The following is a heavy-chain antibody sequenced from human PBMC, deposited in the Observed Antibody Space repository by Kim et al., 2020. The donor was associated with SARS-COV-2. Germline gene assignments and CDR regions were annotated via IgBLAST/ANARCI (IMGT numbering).Heavy chain of an antibody. V-gene: IGHV3-30*18. CDR3: AKDGRYYDILTGYYPSTYYYYYGMDV. J-gene: IGHJ6*02. CDR1: GFTFSSYG. Sequence: GGSLRLSCAASGFTFSSYGMHWVHQAPGKGLEWVAVISYDGSNKYYADSVKGRFTISRDNSKNTLYLQMNSLRAEDTAVYYCAKDGRYYDILTGYYPSTYYYYYGMDVWGQGTTVTVSS. CDR2: ISYDGSNK. D-gene: IGHD3-9*01.